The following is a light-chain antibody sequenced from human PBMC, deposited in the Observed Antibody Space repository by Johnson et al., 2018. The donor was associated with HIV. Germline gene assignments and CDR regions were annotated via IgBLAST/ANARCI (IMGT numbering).Light chain of an antibody. CDR1: SSNIGNNY. V-gene: IGLV1-51*01. CDR2: DNN. Sequence: QSVLTQPPSMSAAPGQKVTISCSGSSSNIGNNYVSWYQQLPGTDPKLLIYDNNKRPSGIPDRFSGSKSGTSATLGITGLQTGDEADYYCGTWDSSLSARYGFGTGTKGTV. CDR3: GTWDSSLSARYG. J-gene: IGLJ1*01.